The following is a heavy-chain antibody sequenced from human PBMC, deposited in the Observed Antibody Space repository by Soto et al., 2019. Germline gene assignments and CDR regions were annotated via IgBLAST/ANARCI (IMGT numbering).Heavy chain of an antibody. Sequence: QVQLVQSGGGVVQPGGSLRLSCAASGFTFSSYGMHWVRRAPGKGLEWVAVIWYDGSKIYYADSVKGRFTISRDNSKSTLYLQMNSLRAEDTAVYYCARPLEQHQLGFGMDVWGQGSPVTVSS. CDR2: IWYDGSKI. J-gene: IGHJ6*01. V-gene: IGHV3-33*01. D-gene: IGHD6-13*01. CDR1: GFTFSSYG. CDR3: ARPLEQHQLGFGMDV.